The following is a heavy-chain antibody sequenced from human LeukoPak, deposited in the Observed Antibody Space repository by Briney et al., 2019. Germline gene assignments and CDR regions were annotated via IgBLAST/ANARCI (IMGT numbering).Heavy chain of an antibody. Sequence: SETLSLTCTVSGGSIRSYYWSWIRQPPGKGLEWIGYIHYTGSANYNPALKSRVTISVDTSKNQFSLQLSSVTATDTAVYFCARHSSSWYPDYWGQGTLVTVSS. J-gene: IGHJ4*02. V-gene: IGHV4-59*08. CDR3: ARHSSSWYPDY. CDR1: GGSIRSYY. CDR2: IHYTGSA. D-gene: IGHD6-13*01.